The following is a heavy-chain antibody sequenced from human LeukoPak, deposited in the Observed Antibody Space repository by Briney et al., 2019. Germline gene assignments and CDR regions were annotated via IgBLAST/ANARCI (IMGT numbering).Heavy chain of an antibody. CDR2: ISSSSSYI. CDR1: GFTFSSYE. CDR3: ARKLGYCSGGSCYGQWFDP. V-gene: IGHV3-21*01. D-gene: IGHD2-15*01. Sequence: GGSLRLSCAASGFTFSSYEMNWVRQAPGKGLEWVSSISSSSSYIYYADSVKGRFTISRDNAKNSLYLQMNSLRAEDTAVYYCARKLGYCSGGSCYGQWFDPRGQGTLVTVSS. J-gene: IGHJ5*02.